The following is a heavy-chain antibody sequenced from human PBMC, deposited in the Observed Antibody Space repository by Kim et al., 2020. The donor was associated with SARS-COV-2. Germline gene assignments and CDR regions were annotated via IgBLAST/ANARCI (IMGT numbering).Heavy chain of an antibody. CDR1: GGSISSYY. V-gene: IGHV4-59*01. D-gene: IGHD5-18*01. CDR3: AREEGGYSYGFYYYYGMDV. J-gene: IGHJ6*01. CDR2: IYYSGST. Sequence: SETLSLTCTVSGGSISSYYWSWIRQPPGKGLEWIGYIYYSGSTNYNPSLKSRVTISVDTSKNQFSLKLSSVTAADTAVYYCAREEGGYSYGFYYYYGMDV.